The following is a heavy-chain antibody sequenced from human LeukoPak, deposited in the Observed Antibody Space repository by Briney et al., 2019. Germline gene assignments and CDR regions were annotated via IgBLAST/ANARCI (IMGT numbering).Heavy chain of an antibody. Sequence: KPGESLKISCKGSGYTFTSYWIGWVRQLPGKGLEWMGIIYPGDSDTRYNPSFQGQVTISADKSISTAHLQWSSLTASDTAMYYCARHIALGYSSGWYFDYWGQGTLVTVSS. CDR3: ARHIALGYSSGWYFDY. V-gene: IGHV5-51*01. J-gene: IGHJ4*02. CDR1: GYTFTSYW. CDR2: IYPGDSDT. D-gene: IGHD6-19*01.